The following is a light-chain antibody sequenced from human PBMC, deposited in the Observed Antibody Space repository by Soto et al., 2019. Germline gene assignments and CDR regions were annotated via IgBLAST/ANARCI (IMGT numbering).Light chain of an antibody. V-gene: IGKV3-15*01. J-gene: IGKJ2*01. CDR2: RAS. CDR3: QPYNNWPYT. Sequence: EIVMTQSPATLSVSPGESATLSCRASQPVSSDLAWYRQKPGQAPTLLIYRASTRATDIPARFSGSGSGTEFTLTISSLQSEDFAVYYCQPYNNWPYTFVPGTKFEIK. CDR1: QPVSSD.